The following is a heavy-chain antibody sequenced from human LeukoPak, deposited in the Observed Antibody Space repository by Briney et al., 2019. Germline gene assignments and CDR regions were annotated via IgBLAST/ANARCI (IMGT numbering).Heavy chain of an antibody. J-gene: IGHJ5*02. D-gene: IGHD6-6*01. CDR2: IYPGDSDN. Sequence: GESLKISCQSSGYPFTSYWIGWVRQMPGKGLQWMGIIYPGDSDNTYSPSFQGQVTISADKSISTAYLQWSSLTPSASAIYYCARLIVGSSSTGWFDPWGQGTLVTVSS. CDR3: ARLIVGSSSTGWFDP. V-gene: IGHV5-51*01. CDR1: GYPFTSYW.